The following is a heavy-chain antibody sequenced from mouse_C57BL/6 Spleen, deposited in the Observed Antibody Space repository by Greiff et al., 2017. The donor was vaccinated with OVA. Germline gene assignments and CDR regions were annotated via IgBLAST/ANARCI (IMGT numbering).Heavy chain of an antibody. Sequence: VQLQQPGAELVRPGSSVKLSCKASGYTFTSYWMHWVKQRPIQGLEWIGNIDPSDSETHYNQQFKDKATLTVDKSSSTAYMQLSSLTSEDSAVYYCARGTGTVYFDVWGTGTTVTVSS. J-gene: IGHJ1*03. V-gene: IGHV1-52*01. CDR2: IDPSDSET. D-gene: IGHD4-1*01. CDR3: ARGTGTVYFDV. CDR1: GYTFTSYW.